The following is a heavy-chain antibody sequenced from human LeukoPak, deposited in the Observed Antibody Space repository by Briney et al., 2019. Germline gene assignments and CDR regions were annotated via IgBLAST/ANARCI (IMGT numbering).Heavy chain of an antibody. J-gene: IGHJ5*01. CDR3: ARHPRFSSGTRHLDS. Sequence: GESLKISCKGSGYSFTTYWIGWVRQMPGKGLEWMGIIWPGDSDTRYSPSFQGQVTISADKSISTAYLHWSSLKASDTAIYYCARHPRFSSGTRHLDSWGQGTLVTVSS. V-gene: IGHV5-51*01. D-gene: IGHD6-19*01. CDR1: GYSFTTYW. CDR2: IWPGDSDT.